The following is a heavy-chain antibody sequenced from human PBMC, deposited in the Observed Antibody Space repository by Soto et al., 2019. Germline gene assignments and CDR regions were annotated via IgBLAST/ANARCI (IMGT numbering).Heavy chain of an antibody. V-gene: IGHV1-3*01. CDR2: INAANGDT. CDR1: GYSFNRYP. Sequence: SAKVSCEACGYSFNRYPMHWLRHDPGQGLEWMGWINAANGDTGYSQKFQGRVTLTRDTSASTAYMELSSLRSEDTAVYYCARKDYYNSGIYYFDHWGQGTLVTVSS. CDR3: ARKDYYNSGIYYFDH. D-gene: IGHD3-10*01. J-gene: IGHJ4*02.